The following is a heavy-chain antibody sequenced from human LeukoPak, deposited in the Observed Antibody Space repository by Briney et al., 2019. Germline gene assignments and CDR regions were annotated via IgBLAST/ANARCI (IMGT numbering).Heavy chain of an antibody. CDR1: GGSISSSSYY. D-gene: IGHD5-12*01. CDR2: IYYSGST. Sequence: SETLSLTCTVSGGSISSSSYYWGWIRQPPGKGLEWIGSIYYSGSTYYNPSLKSRVTISVDTSKNQFSLKLSSVTAADTAVYYCARVAGYSGYDYADYWGQGTLVTVSS. CDR3: ARVAGYSGYDYADY. V-gene: IGHV4-39*07. J-gene: IGHJ4*02.